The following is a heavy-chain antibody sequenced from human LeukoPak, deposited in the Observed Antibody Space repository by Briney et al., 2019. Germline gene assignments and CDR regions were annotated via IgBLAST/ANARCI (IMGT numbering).Heavy chain of an antibody. Sequence: SETLSLTCTVSGGSISSYYWNWIRQPPGKGLEWIGYIYNSGSTNNNPSLKSRVTISVDTSKKQFSLKLSSVTAADTAVYYCARRQLRGSGYYSDYWGQGTLVTVSS. J-gene: IGHJ4*02. CDR3: ARRQLRGSGYYSDY. D-gene: IGHD3-22*01. CDR2: IYNSGST. V-gene: IGHV4-59*12. CDR1: GGSISSYY.